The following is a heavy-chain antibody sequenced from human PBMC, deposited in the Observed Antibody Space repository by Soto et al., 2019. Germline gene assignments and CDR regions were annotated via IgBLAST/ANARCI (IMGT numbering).Heavy chain of an antibody. CDR3: ARGAPGGDRYGLGWDWFDP. J-gene: IGHJ5*02. V-gene: IGHV4-34*01. D-gene: IGHD2-21*02. CDR2: INHSGST. CDR1: GGSFSGYY. Sequence: QVQLQQWGAGLLKPSETLSLTCAVYGGSFSGYYWSWIRQPPGKGLEWIGEINHSGSTNYNPSLKSRVTISVDTSNNQFSLKLSSVIAADTAVYYCARGAPGGDRYGLGWDWFDPWGQGTLVTVSS.